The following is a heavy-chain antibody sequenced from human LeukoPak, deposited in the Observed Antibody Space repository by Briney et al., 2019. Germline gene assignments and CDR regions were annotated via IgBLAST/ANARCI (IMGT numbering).Heavy chain of an antibody. Sequence: VHLGGSLRLSCAASGFTFSNYAMSWVRQAPGKGLEWVAGISGTGGSTHYADSVKGRFTISRDNSKNTVYLQVRNLRVEHTAVYYCAKVVAGNIDYYFDYWGQGILVAVSS. D-gene: IGHD2/OR15-2a*01. V-gene: IGHV3-23*01. CDR2: ISGTGGST. CDR1: GFTFSNYA. CDR3: AKVVAGNIDYYFDY. J-gene: IGHJ4*02.